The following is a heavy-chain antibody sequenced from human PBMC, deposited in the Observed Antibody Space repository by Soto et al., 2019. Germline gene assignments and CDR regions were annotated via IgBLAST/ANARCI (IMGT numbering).Heavy chain of an antibody. CDR3: ARGLGTVRGYYGSGMDV. CDR2: INHSGST. CDR1: GGSFSGYY. J-gene: IGHJ6*02. Sequence: SETLSLTCAVYGGSFSGYYWSWIRQPPGKGLEWIGEINHSGSTNYNPSLKSRVTISVDTSKNQFSLKLSSVTAADTAVYYCARGLGTVRGYYGSGMDVWGQGTTVTVSS. D-gene: IGHD3-10*01. V-gene: IGHV4-34*01.